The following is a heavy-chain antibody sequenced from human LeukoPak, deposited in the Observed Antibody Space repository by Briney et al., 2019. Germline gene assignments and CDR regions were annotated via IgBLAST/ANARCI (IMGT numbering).Heavy chain of an antibody. V-gene: IGHV1-46*01. D-gene: IGHD6-25*01. CDR3: ARYGFSSVWQGGWHAFDI. CDR1: GYTFTSYY. J-gene: IGHJ3*02. Sequence: GASVTVSCKASGYTFTSYYLHWVRQAPGQGLEWMGITHPTVGDTTYAQKFQGRVTMTRDMSTGTVYMDLSSLRSEDTAVYYCARYGFSSVWQGGWHAFDIWGQGTTVTVSS. CDR2: THPTVGDT.